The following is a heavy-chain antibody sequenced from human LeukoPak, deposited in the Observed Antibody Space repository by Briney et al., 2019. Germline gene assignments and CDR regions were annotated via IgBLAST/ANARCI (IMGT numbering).Heavy chain of an antibody. CDR3: SLDEGRDYYYGSGLEY. V-gene: IGHV1-46*03. Sequence: ASVKISCKAPGYTFTSDYIHWVRQAPGQGLEWMGRINPGGGGTSYALKFQDRVTMTRDTSTSTVYMDLRSLRSEDTAVYYCSLDEGRDYYYGSGLEYWGQGTPVTVSS. CDR2: INPGGGGT. J-gene: IGHJ4*02. CDR1: GYTFTSDY. D-gene: IGHD3-10*01.